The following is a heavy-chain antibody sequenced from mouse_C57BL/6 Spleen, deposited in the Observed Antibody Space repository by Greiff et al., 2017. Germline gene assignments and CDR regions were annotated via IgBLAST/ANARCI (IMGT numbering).Heavy chain of an antibody. Sequence: DVKLQESGPGLVKPSQSLSLTCSVTGYSITSGYYWNWIRQFPGNKLEWMGYISYDGSNNYNPSLKNRISITRDTSKNQFFLKLNSVTTEDTATYYCARDDLRLGDYYAMDYWGQGTSVTVSS. D-gene: IGHD3-2*02. CDR2: ISYDGSN. V-gene: IGHV3-6*01. CDR1: GYSITSGYY. CDR3: ARDDLRLGDYYAMDY. J-gene: IGHJ4*01.